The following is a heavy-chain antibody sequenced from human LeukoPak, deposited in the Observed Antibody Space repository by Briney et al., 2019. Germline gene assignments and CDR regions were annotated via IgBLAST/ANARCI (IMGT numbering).Heavy chain of an antibody. V-gene: IGHV3-21*01. D-gene: IGHD6-19*01. Sequence: GGSLRLSCAASGFTFSSYSMNWVRQAPGKGLEWVSSISSSSSYIYYADSVKGRFTISRDNAKNSLYLQMNSLRAEDAAVYYCARGYGSGWFANWGQGTLVTVSS. CDR1: GFTFSSYS. CDR3: ARGYGSGWFAN. J-gene: IGHJ4*02. CDR2: ISSSSSYI.